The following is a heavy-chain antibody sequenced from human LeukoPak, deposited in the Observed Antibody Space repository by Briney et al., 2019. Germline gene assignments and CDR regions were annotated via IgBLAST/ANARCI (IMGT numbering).Heavy chain of an antibody. D-gene: IGHD3-22*01. J-gene: IGHJ4*02. Sequence: SEALSLTCAVYGGSFSGYYWSWIRQPPGKGLEWIGEINHSGSTNYNPSLKSRVTISVDTSKNQFSLKLSSVTAADTAVYYCARGSTMSRLFDYWGQGTLVTVSS. CDR1: GGSFSGYY. CDR2: INHSGST. CDR3: ARGSTMSRLFDY. V-gene: IGHV4-34*01.